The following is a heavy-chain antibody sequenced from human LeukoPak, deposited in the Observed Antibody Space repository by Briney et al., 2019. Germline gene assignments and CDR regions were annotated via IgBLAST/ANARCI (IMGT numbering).Heavy chain of an antibody. CDR1: GFTFSKDD. V-gene: IGHV3-13*01. J-gene: IGHJ2*01. D-gene: IGHD2-15*01. CDR2: IGVTGNT. CDR3: TKEFCGSRDACAGGSYYDF. Sequence: PGGSLRLSCAASGFTFSKDDFPWVRQAPGKGLEWVAAIGVTGNTYYADSVRGRFTISREDAANSLYLQMRSLGAGETALYYCTKEFCGSRDACAGGSYYDFWGRGDVITVSS.